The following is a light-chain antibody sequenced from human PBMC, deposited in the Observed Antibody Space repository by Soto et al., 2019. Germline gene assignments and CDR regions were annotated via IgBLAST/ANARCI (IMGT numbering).Light chain of an antibody. CDR1: QGISSS. J-gene: IGKJ4*01. V-gene: IGKV1-9*01. Sequence: DIQLTQSPSFLSASVGDRVTITCRASQGISSSLAWYQQRAGKTPKFQSYAAPTLQSGDPARFSGSGSGTEDALTISSLQPEDSATYDLQQLKSDPLTFGGGTKVEIK. CDR2: AAP. CDR3: QQLKSDPLT.